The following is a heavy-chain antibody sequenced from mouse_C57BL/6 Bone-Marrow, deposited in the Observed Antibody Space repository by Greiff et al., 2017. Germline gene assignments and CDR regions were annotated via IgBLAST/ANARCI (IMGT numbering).Heavy chain of an antibody. J-gene: IGHJ4*01. D-gene: IGHD1-1*01. CDR1: GYTFTDYY. CDR2: IFPGSGST. CDR3: QPTGAMDY. V-gene: IGHV1-75*01. Sequence: QVQLKESGPELVKPGASVKISCKASGYTFTDYYINWVKQRPGQGLEWIGWIFPGSGSTYYNEKFKGKATLTVDKSSSTAYMLLSSLTSEDSSVYCCQPTGAMDYWGQGTSVTVSS.